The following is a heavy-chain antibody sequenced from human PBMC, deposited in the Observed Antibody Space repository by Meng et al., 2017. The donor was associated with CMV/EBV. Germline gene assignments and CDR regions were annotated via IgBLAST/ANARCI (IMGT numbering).Heavy chain of an antibody. Sequence: SETLSLTCAVYGGSFSGYYWSWIRQPPGKGLEWIGEINHSGSTNYNLSLKSRVTISVDTSKNQFSLKLSSVTAADTAVYYCASFGRRGYYYYGMDVWGQGTTVTVSS. CDR2: INHSGST. J-gene: IGHJ6*02. CDR1: GGSFSGYY. CDR3: ASFGRRGYYYYGMDV. D-gene: IGHD3-10*01. V-gene: IGHV4-34*01.